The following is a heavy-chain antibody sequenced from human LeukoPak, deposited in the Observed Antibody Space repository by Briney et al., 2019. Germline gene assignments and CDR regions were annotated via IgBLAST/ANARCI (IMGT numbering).Heavy chain of an antibody. CDR2: IYSGESA. Sequence: GGSLRLSCAASGFSVSSNYMSWVRQAPGKGLEWVSTIYSGESAYYADSVKGRFTISRDNSKNALVPQMNSLTAADTAVYYCARDGGSGYCSSSNCYEGFDYWGQGTLVTVSS. CDR3: ARDGGSGYCSSSNCYEGFDY. CDR1: GFSVSSNY. D-gene: IGHD2-2*01. J-gene: IGHJ4*02. V-gene: IGHV3-66*01.